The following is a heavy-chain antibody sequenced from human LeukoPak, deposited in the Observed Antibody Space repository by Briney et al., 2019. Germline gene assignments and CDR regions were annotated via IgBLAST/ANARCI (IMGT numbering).Heavy chain of an antibody. Sequence: PGGSLRLSCAASGFTFSNYVMSWVRQAPGKGLEWVSAVSESGGSTYYAASVKGRFTISRDNSKSTMYLQMSSLRAEDTALYYCAKDGDGYSSNWYWYFDLWGRGTLVTVSS. CDR2: VSESGGST. J-gene: IGHJ2*01. CDR1: GFTFSNYV. V-gene: IGHV3-23*01. CDR3: AKDGDGYSSNWYWYFDL. D-gene: IGHD5-18*01.